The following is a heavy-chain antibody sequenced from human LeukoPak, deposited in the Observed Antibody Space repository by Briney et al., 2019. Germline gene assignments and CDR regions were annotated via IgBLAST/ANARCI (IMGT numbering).Heavy chain of an antibody. D-gene: IGHD3-22*01. Sequence: PGGSLRLSCAASGFTFDDYAMHWVRQAPGKGLEWVSYISSSGSTIYYADSVKGRFTISRDNAKNSLYLQMNSLRAEDTAVYYCARDRNYYDSSGYHRVDYWGQGTLVTVSS. CDR1: GFTFDDYA. J-gene: IGHJ4*02. CDR3: ARDRNYYDSSGYHRVDY. CDR2: ISSSGSTI. V-gene: IGHV3-11*04.